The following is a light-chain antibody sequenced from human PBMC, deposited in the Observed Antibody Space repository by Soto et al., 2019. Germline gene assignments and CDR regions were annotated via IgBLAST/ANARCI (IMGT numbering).Light chain of an antibody. V-gene: IGKV3-15*01. J-gene: IGKJ1*01. CDR2: AAS. CDR3: LQDYNYPPT. CDR1: QSVNKY. Sequence: EIVLTQSPATLSLPPGERATLSCRASQSVNKYLAWFQQKLGQPPRLLIYAASTRAAGIPARFSGSGSGTDFTLTISSLQSEDFAIYYCLQDYNYPPTFGPGTKVDIK.